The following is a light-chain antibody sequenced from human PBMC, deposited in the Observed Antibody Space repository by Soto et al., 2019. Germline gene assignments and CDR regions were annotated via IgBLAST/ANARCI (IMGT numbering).Light chain of an antibody. CDR1: SSNIGDNY. J-gene: IGLJ1*01. V-gene: IGLV1-51*02. Sequence: QSVLTQPPSASGTPGQRVTISCSGSSSNIGDNYVYWYQQLPGTAPKVLIYRNNQRPSGIPDRFSGSKSGTSATLGITGFQTGDEADYYCGSWDSSLSAYVFGTGTKVTVL. CDR3: GSWDSSLSAYV. CDR2: RNN.